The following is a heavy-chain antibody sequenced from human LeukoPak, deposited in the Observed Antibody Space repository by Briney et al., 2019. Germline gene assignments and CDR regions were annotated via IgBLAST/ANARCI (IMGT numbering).Heavy chain of an antibody. Sequence: SETLSLTCTVSGGSISSYYWSWIRQPPGKGLEWIGRIYSSGRTNYNPSLESRVTVSVDTSRNQFSLKLSSVTAADTAVYYCARRVAAAANFDYWGQGTLVTVSS. CDR3: ARRVAAAANFDY. CDR2: IYSSGRT. V-gene: IGHV4-4*07. D-gene: IGHD6-13*01. CDR1: GGSISSYY. J-gene: IGHJ4*02.